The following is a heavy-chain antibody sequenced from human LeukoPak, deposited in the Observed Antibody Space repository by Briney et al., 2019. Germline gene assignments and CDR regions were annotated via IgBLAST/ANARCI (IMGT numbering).Heavy chain of an antibody. Sequence: GGSLRLSCAASGFTFSSYGMHWVRQASGKGLELVAFIQYDGNNIYYADSVKGRFAISRDDSKNTLYLEMNSLRHEDTALYYCAKDERVYGTNAGTLLDYWGQGTLVSVSS. J-gene: IGHJ4*02. CDR1: GFTFSSYG. D-gene: IGHD4/OR15-4a*01. CDR2: IQYDGNNI. V-gene: IGHV3-30*02. CDR3: AKDERVYGTNAGTLLDY.